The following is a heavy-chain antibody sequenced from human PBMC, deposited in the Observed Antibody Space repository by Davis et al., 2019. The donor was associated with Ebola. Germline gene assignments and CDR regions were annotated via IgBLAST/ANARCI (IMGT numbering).Heavy chain of an antibody. CDR3: ARLDRFLEWEANRHYYYGMDV. Sequence: PSETLSLTCAVYGGSFSGYYWSWIRQPPGKGLEWVSYISSSSSYTNYADSVKGRFTISRDNAKNSLYLQMNSLRAEDTAVYYCARLDRFLEWEANRHYYYGMDVWGQGTTVTVSS. CDR2: ISSSSSYT. D-gene: IGHD3-3*01. V-gene: IGHV3-11*06. J-gene: IGHJ6*02. CDR1: GGSFSGYY.